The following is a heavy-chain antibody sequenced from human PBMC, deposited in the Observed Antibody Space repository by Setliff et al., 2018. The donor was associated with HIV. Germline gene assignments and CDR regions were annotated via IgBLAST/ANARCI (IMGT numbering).Heavy chain of an antibody. Sequence: PWGSLRLSCVASGFTLSRCWMSWVRQAPGKGLEWVGNIKQDGSEKNYVDSVMGRFTISRDNAKNTLYLQMNSLTADDTAMYYCACPKEGYSGSGGAFQIWGQGTMVTVSS. J-gene: IGHJ3*02. CDR1: GFTLSRCW. CDR3: ACPKEGYSGSGGAFQI. CDR2: IKQDGSEK. V-gene: IGHV3-7*01. D-gene: IGHD3-10*01.